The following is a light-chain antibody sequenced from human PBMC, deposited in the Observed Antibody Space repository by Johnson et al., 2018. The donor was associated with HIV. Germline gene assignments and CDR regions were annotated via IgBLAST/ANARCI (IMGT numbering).Light chain of an antibody. J-gene: IGLJ1*01. CDR3: GTWASSLSAGKV. V-gene: IGLV1-51*01. CDR2: DDN. CDR1: SSDIGNNY. Sequence: QSALTQPPSVSAAPGQKVIISCSGGSSDIGNNYVSWYPHLPGTAPKLLIYDDNKRPSGIPDRFSGSNCGTSATLGITGLQPGDEADYYCGTWASSLSAGKVFGTGTKVTVL.